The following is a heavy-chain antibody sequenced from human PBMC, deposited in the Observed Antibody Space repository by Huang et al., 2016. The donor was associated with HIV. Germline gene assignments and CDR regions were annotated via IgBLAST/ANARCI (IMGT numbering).Heavy chain of an antibody. J-gene: IGHJ3*01. Sequence: QVQLQESGQGLVKPSDTLSLTCIVSGDSVDSRYSYWGWVRQPPGKGLEWMGSIYSNGNTYYNKSLKSRITISVDTSKNHFSLHLKTVTAADTAVYYCSRGPSTPATELWGQGTMVTVSS. V-gene: IGHV4-39*02. CDR1: GDSVDSRYSY. CDR2: IYSNGNT. CDR3: SRGPSTPATEL. D-gene: IGHD1-1*01.